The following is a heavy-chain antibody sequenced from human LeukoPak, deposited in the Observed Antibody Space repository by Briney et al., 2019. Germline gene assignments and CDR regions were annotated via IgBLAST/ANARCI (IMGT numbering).Heavy chain of an antibody. D-gene: IGHD5-12*01. CDR1: GYTFTSYY. CDR3: ARADLGGYSGYGANFDY. J-gene: IGHJ4*02. V-gene: IGHV1-46*01. Sequence: GASVKVSCKASGYTFTSYYMHWVRQAPGQGLEWMGIINPSGGSTSYAQKFQGRVTMTRDMSTSTVYMELSSLRSEDTAVYYCARADLGGYSGYGANFDYWGQGTLVTVSS. CDR2: INPSGGST.